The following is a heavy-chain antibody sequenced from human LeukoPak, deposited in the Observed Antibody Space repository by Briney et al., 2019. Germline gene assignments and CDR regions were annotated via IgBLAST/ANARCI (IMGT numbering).Heavy chain of an antibody. CDR3: ANSLPTVSTRNYFDY. D-gene: IGHD5/OR15-5a*01. Sequence: SETLSLSCSVSDDSISRRGYYWSWIRQRPGMGLEWMGYIYYNGRSGNTYYNLALKSRVTMSIDTGEKHFSLRLTSVTAADTAVYYCANSLPTVSTRNYFDYWGQGTLVIVSS. CDR2: IYYNGRSGNT. J-gene: IGHJ4*02. V-gene: IGHV4-31*03. CDR1: DDSISRRGYY.